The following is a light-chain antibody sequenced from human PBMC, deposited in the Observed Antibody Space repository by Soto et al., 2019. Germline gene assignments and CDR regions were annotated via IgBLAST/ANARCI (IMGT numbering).Light chain of an antibody. Sequence: DIQMTHSPSSLFASVGDRVTITCRATQYINIYLNWYQQKPGKAPNLLIYDASNLEIGVPSRFSGSGSGTHFTFTISSLQTEDIGTYYCQQYDILPITFGRGTRLEIK. J-gene: IGKJ5*01. CDR3: QQYDILPIT. CDR2: DAS. CDR1: QYINIY. V-gene: IGKV1-33*01.